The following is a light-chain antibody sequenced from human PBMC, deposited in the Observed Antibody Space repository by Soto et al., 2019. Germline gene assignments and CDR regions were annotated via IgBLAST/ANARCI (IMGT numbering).Light chain of an antibody. CDR2: GAS. V-gene: IGKV3-20*01. Sequence: IGFTQSPSTLSLFPGEKGTLSRRASQSVSSDFLAWYQQKPGQAPRLLIYGASSRATGIPDRFSGSGSGADFTLTISRLEPEDFAVYFCQQYGSSPWTFGQGTKVDIK. J-gene: IGKJ1*01. CDR3: QQYGSSPWT. CDR1: QSVSSDF.